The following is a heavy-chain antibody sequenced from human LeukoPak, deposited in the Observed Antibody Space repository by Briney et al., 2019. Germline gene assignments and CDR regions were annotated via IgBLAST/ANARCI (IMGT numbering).Heavy chain of an antibody. V-gene: IGHV3-7*01. CDR3: ARDVVGSLDY. Sequence: GGSLRLSGAASGFTFSTYWMAWVRQAPGKGLEWVANIKGDESARHQADSVKGRFTISRDNTQNSVYLQMNNLRGDDTAVYYCARDVVGSLDYWGQGTLVTVSS. CDR1: GFTFSTYW. CDR2: IKGDESAR. D-gene: IGHD1-26*01. J-gene: IGHJ4*02.